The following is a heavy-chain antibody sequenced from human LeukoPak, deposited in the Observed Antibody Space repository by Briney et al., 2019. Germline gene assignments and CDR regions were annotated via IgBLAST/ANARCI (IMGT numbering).Heavy chain of an antibody. Sequence: SGPVLVKPTETLTLTWTVFGFVLSNARMGVSWIRQPPGKALEWLAHIFSNDEKSYSTSLKSRLTISKDTSKSQVVLTMTNMHPVDTATYCCARIQAAAGPQLAYWGQGTLVTVSS. J-gene: IGHJ4*02. CDR1: GFVLSNARMG. D-gene: IGHD6-13*01. CDR3: ARIQAAAGPQLAY. V-gene: IGHV2-26*01. CDR2: IFSNDEK.